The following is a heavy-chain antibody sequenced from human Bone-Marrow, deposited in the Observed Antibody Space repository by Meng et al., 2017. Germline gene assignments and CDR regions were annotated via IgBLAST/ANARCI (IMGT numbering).Heavy chain of an antibody. CDR1: GGSVSSGSYY. CDR3: ARGYYYDSSFDP. Sequence: GSLRLSCTVSGGSVSSGSYYWSWIRQPPGKGLEWIGYIYYSGSTNYNPSLKSRVTISVDTSKNQFSLKLSSVTAADTAVYYCARGYYYDSSFDPWGQGTLVTVSS. J-gene: IGHJ5*02. V-gene: IGHV4-61*01. CDR2: IYYSGST. D-gene: IGHD3-22*01.